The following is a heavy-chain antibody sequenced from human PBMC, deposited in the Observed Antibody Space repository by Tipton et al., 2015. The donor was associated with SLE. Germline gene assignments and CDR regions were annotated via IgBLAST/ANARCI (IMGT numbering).Heavy chain of an antibody. J-gene: IGHJ4*02. CDR2: ISSSSSYI. CDR1: GFTFSSYS. CDR3: ARASSASWDY. Sequence: LSLTCAASGFTFSSYSMNWVRQAPGKGLEWVSSISSSSSYIYYADSVKGRFTISRDNAKNSLYLQMNSLRAEDTAVYYCARASSASWDYWGQGTLVTVSS. D-gene: IGHD3-3*01. V-gene: IGHV3-21*01.